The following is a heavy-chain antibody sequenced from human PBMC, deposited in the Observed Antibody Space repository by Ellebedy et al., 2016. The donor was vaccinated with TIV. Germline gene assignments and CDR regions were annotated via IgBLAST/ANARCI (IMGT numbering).Heavy chain of an antibody. CDR2: MNPNSGNT. D-gene: IGHD3-22*01. Sequence: ASVKVSXXASGYTFTSYDINWVRQATGQGLEWMGWMNPNSGNTGYAQKFQGRVTMTRNTSISTAYMELSSLRSEDTAVYYCARDRITMNTRYYYGMDVWGQGTTVTVSS. CDR1: GYTFTSYD. J-gene: IGHJ6*02. CDR3: ARDRITMNTRYYYGMDV. V-gene: IGHV1-8*01.